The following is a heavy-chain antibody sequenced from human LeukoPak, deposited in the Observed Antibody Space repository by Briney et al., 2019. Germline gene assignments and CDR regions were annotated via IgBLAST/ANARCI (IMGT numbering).Heavy chain of an antibody. CDR2: ISYDGSNK. D-gene: IGHD3-10*01. Sequence: GGSLRLSCAASGFTFSSYGMHWVRQAPGKGLEWVAVISYDGSNKYYADSVKGRFTISRDNSKNTLYLQMNSLRAEDTAVYYCANTMADAFDIWGQGTMVTVSS. CDR1: GFTFSSYG. CDR3: ANTMADAFDI. V-gene: IGHV3-30*18. J-gene: IGHJ3*02.